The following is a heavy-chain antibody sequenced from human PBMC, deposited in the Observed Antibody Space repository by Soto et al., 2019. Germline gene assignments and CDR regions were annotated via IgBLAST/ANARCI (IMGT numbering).Heavy chain of an antibody. CDR1: GGTFSSYA. D-gene: IGHD2-15*01. CDR2: IIPIFGTA. J-gene: IGHJ5*02. CDR3: ARDPGQLGYCSGGSCYSSNWFDP. Sequence: QVQLVQSGAEVKKPGSSVKVSCKASGGTFSSYAISWVRQAPGQGLEWMGGIIPIFGTANYAQKFQGRVTITEDESTSTAYMELSSLRSEDTAVYYCARDPGQLGYCSGGSCYSSNWFDPWGQGTLVTVSS. V-gene: IGHV1-69*01.